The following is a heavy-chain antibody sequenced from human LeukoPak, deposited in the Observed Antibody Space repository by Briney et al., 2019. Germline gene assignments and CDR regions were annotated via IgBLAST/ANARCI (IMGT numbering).Heavy chain of an antibody. Sequence: PGGSLRLSCAASGFTFSSYAMSWVRQAPGKGLEWVSAISGSGGSTYYADSVKGRFTISKDNSKNTLYLQMNSLRAEDTAVYYCAKCSTLRAISCSDYWGQGTLVTVSS. CDR3: AKCSTLRAISCSDY. D-gene: IGHD2-15*01. CDR1: GFTFSSYA. J-gene: IGHJ4*02. V-gene: IGHV3-23*01. CDR2: ISGSGGST.